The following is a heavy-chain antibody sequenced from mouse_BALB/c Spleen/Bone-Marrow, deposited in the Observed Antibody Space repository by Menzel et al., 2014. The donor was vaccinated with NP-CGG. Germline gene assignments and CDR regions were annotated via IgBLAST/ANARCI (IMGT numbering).Heavy chain of an antibody. CDR2: ISSGSSST. J-gene: IGHJ1*01. CDR3: ARGYYYGSSHYWYFDV. D-gene: IGHD1-1*01. Sequence: EVKVVESGGGLVQPGGSRKLSCVASGFTFSSFGMHWVRQAPEKGLEWVAYISSGSSSTYYADTLKGRFTISRDNPKNTLFLQMPSLRSEDTAMYYCARGYYYGSSHYWYFDVWGAGTTVTVSS. V-gene: IGHV5-17*02. CDR1: GFTFSSFG.